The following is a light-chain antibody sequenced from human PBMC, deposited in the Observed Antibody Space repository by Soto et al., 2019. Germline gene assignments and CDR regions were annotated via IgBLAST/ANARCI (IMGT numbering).Light chain of an antibody. V-gene: IGLV2-14*03. CDR2: DVS. CDR1: SSDVGGYNY. CDR3: SSYTSSRTVV. Sequence: QSALTQPASVSGSPGQSITISCTGTSSDVGGYNYVSWYQQHPGKAPKLMIYDVSNRPSGVSNRFSGSKSGNTGSLTISGLQAEDEADYYCSSYTSSRTVVFGGGTKVTVL. J-gene: IGLJ2*01.